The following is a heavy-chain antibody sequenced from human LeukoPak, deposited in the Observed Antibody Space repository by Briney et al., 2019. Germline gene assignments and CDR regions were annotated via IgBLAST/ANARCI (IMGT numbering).Heavy chain of an antibody. J-gene: IGHJ4*02. V-gene: IGHV4-39*07. Sequence: PSETLSLTCTVSGGSISSSSYYWGWIRQPPGKGLEWIGSIYYSGSTYYNPSLKSRVTISVDTSKNQFSLKLSSVTAADTAVYYCARDTSAKDSSGWYWAPRQRSFDYWGQGTLVTVSS. CDR1: GGSISSSSYY. CDR2: IYYSGST. D-gene: IGHD6-19*01. CDR3: ARDTSAKDSSGWYWAPRQRSFDY.